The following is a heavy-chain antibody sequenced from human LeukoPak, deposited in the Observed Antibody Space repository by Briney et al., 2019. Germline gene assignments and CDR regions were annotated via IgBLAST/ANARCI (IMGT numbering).Heavy chain of an antibody. J-gene: IGHJ4*02. Sequence: PGGSLRLSCAPSGFTFSSYWMSWVRQAPGKGLEWVANIKQDGSEKYYVDSVKGRFTISRDNAKNSLYLQMDSLRAEDTAVYYCARDAGYGYDRFDYWGQGTQVTVSS. D-gene: IGHD5-18*01. CDR3: ARDAGYGYDRFDY. V-gene: IGHV3-7*01. CDR1: GFTFSSYW. CDR2: IKQDGSEK.